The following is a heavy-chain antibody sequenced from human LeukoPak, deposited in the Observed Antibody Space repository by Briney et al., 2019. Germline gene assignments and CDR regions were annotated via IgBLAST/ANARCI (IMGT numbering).Heavy chain of an antibody. CDR3: AKVVIGDYVFDAFDS. CDR2: MSGSGVST. Sequence: GGSLRLSCAASGFTFSSYAMSWVRQAPGKGLEWVSSMSGSGVSTYYADSVKGRFTISRDNSENTLYLQMNSLRAEDTAVYYCAKVVIGDYVFDAFDSWGQGTMVTVSS. V-gene: IGHV3-23*01. D-gene: IGHD4-17*01. CDR1: GFTFSSYA. J-gene: IGHJ3*02.